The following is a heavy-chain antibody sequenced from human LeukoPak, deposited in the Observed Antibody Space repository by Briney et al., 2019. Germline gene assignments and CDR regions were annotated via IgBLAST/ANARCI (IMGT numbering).Heavy chain of an antibody. Sequence: GGSLRLSCAASGFTLSDYYMSWIRQAPGKGLEWVSYISSSSSYTNYADSVKGRFTISRDNAKNSLYLQMNSLRAEDTAVYYCARDHYYGSGSQNWFDPWGQGTLVTVSS. CDR2: ISSSSSYT. CDR1: GFTLSDYY. D-gene: IGHD3-10*01. CDR3: ARDHYYGSGSQNWFDP. J-gene: IGHJ5*02. V-gene: IGHV3-11*06.